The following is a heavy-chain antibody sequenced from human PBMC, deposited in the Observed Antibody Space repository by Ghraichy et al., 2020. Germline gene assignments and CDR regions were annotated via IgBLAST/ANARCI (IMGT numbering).Heavy chain of an antibody. CDR3: AREWAGIAAAGRRYYFDY. J-gene: IGHJ4*02. Sequence: SVKVSCKASGGTFSSYAISWVRQAPGQGLEWMGRIIPILGIANYAQKFQGRVTITADKSTSTAYMELSSLRSEDTAVYYCAREWAGIAAAGRRYYFDYWGQGTLVTVSS. D-gene: IGHD6-13*01. CDR2: IIPILGIA. CDR1: GGTFSSYA. V-gene: IGHV1-69*04.